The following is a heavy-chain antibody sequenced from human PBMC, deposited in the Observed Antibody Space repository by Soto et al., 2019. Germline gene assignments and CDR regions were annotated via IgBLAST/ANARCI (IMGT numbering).Heavy chain of an antibody. Sequence: SETLSLTCAVSGVSISNYYWSWIRQPPGRGLEWIGYNHYSGGTNYNPSLKSRVIISLDTSTNQFLLKLSSVTAADTAVYYCASAPGYYYMDVWGQGTTVTVSS. CDR1: GVSISNYY. D-gene: IGHD2-2*01. J-gene: IGHJ6*03. V-gene: IGHV4-59*01. CDR3: ASAPGYYYMDV. CDR2: NHYSGGT.